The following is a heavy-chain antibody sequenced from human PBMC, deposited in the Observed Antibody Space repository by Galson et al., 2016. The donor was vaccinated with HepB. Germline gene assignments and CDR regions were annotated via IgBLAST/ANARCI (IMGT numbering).Heavy chain of an antibody. CDR2: IKSQSDGGTA. J-gene: IGHJ3*01. CDR1: GFTFSKAW. D-gene: IGHD6-19*01. Sequence: SLRLSCAVSGFTFSKAWMGWVRQTPGRGLEWVGLIKSQSDGGTAEYAAPVEGRFIISRDDSNNTLSLQMDSLRVEDTAVYYCAKELSGAGFDVWGQGTMVTVSS. CDR3: AKELSGAGFDV. V-gene: IGHV3-15*01.